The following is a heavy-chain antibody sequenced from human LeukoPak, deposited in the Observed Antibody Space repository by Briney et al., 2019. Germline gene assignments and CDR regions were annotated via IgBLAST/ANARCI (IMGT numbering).Heavy chain of an antibody. V-gene: IGHV2-5*02. CDR3: AHTTRDFWSGYPLGY. D-gene: IGHD3-3*01. J-gene: IGHJ4*02. CDR2: IYWDDDK. CDR1: GFTLSTSGVG. Sequence: SGPTLVKPTQTLTLTCTLSGFTLSTSGVGVGWIRQPPGKALEWLALIYWDDDKRYSPSLKSRLTITKDTSKNQVVLTMTNMDPVDTATYYSAHTTRDFWSGYPLGYWGQGTLVTVSS.